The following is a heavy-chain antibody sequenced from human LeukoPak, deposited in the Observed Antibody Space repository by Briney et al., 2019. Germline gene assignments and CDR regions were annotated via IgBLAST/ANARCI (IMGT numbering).Heavy chain of an antibody. V-gene: IGHV3-23*01. CDR1: GITLSNYG. J-gene: IGHJ4*02. CDR2: LSGSGGGT. CDR3: AKRGVVIRVILVGFHKEAYYFDS. Sequence: PGGSLRLSCAVSGITLSNYGMSWVRQAPGKGLEWVAGLSGSGGGTNYADSVKGRFTISRDNAKNTLSLQMNSLRAEDTAVYFCAKRGVVIRVILVGFHKEAYYFDSWGQGALVTVSS. D-gene: IGHD3-10*01.